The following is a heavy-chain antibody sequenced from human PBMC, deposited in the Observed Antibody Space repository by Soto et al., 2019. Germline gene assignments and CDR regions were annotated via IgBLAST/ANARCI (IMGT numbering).Heavy chain of an antibody. Sequence: SLRLSCRVSGFAFGSYWMSWVRQAPGKGLEWVASIKQDESEKYYVDSVKGRFTISRDNVQDSLFLQMNSLSAEDTAVYFCVRDVGFDYVNWGQGTLVTVSS. CDR3: VRDVGFDYVN. CDR1: GFAFGSYW. V-gene: IGHV3-7*01. CDR2: IKQDESEK. D-gene: IGHD3-16*01. J-gene: IGHJ4*02.